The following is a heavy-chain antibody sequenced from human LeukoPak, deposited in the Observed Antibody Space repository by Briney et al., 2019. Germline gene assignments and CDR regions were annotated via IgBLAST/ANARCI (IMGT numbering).Heavy chain of an antibody. CDR3: ARGPVTTHGMDV. J-gene: IGHJ6*02. Sequence: ASVKVSCKASGYTFTSYDINWVRQATGQGLEWMGWKNPNSGRTGLAQKFQGRLTMTMNTAISTAYMELSSLTSEDTVVYYCARGPVTTHGMDVRGQGTTVTVSS. CDR2: KNPNSGRT. D-gene: IGHD4-11*01. V-gene: IGHV1-8*01. CDR1: GYTFTSYD.